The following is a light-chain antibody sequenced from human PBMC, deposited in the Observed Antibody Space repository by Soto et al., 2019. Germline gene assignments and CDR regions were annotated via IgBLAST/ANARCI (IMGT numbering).Light chain of an antibody. J-gene: IGLJ1*01. CDR1: SSNIGAGYD. V-gene: IGLV1-40*01. CDR2: GNS. CDR3: QSYGSSLSVLYV. Sequence: QSVLTQPPSVSGAPGQRVTISCTGSSSNIGAGYDVHWYQQLPGTAPKLLIYGNSNRPSGVPDRFSGSKSGTSASLAITGLQAEDVADYYCQSYGSSLSVLYVFGTGTKVTVL.